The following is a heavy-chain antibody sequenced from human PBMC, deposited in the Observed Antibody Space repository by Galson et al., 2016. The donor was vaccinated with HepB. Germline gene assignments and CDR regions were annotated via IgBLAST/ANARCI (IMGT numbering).Heavy chain of an antibody. J-gene: IGHJ6*03. Sequence: SLRLSCAASGFTFSSYSMNWVRQAPGKGLQWVSSISSSSSYIYYADSVKGRFTISRDNAKNSVYLQMNSLRAEDTAVYYCARGYGVPAAIPYDYYYMDVWGKGTTVTGSS. CDR3: ARGYGVPAAIPYDYYYMDV. V-gene: IGHV3-21*01. D-gene: IGHD2-2*01. CDR2: ISSSSSYI. CDR1: GFTFSSYS.